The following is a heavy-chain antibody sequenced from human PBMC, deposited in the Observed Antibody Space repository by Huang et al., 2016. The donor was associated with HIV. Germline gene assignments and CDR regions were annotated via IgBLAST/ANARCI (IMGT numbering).Heavy chain of an antibody. D-gene: IGHD3-22*01. CDR2: IHHSGST. CDR1: RDSVSSTSYY. J-gene: IGHJ4*02. CDR3: ARERVRYYDSSGYYDYFDY. V-gene: IGHV4-61*01. Sequence: QVQLQESGPGLVKPSETLSLTCTVSRDSVSSTSYYWSWIRQPPGKGLEWIGHIHHSGSTNSKPSLKSRVTISLDTAKNQFSLKLTSVTAADTAVYYCARERVRYYDSSGYYDYFDYWGQGTLVTVSS.